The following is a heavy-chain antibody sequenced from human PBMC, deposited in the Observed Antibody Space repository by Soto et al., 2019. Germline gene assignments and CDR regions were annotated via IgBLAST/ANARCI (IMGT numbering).Heavy chain of an antibody. CDR3: AKAPNYYGSGSPQAV. CDR1: GFPIKNYC. J-gene: IGHJ6*02. CDR2: IWADGNHK. Sequence: GGSMILSCAASGFPIKNYCMHWVSKEPGKGLEWVAVIWADGNHKFYADSVKGRFTISRDNSKNTLYLQMNSLRAEDTAVYYCAKAPNYYGSGSPQAVWGQGTTVTVSS. D-gene: IGHD3-10*01. V-gene: IGHV3-30*02.